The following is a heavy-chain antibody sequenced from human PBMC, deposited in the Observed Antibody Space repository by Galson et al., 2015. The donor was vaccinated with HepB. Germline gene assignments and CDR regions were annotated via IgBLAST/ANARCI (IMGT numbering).Heavy chain of an antibody. J-gene: IGHJ4*02. CDR2: MKSRADGGTT. V-gene: IGHV3-15*01. CDR1: GFTFSNVW. Sequence: SLRLSCAVSGFTFSNVWMTWVRQAPGRGLEWVGRMKSRADGGTTDYAAPVKGRFSVSRDDSRSTLYLQMNSLKTEDTALYYCTTDPRYYEGSAYYGLGYWGQGALVTVSS. CDR3: TTDPRYYEGSAYYGLGY. D-gene: IGHD3-22*01.